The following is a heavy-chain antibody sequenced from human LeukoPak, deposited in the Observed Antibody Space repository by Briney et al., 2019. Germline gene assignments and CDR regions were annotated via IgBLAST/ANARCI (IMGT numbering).Heavy chain of an antibody. D-gene: IGHD2-21*01. Sequence: PSETLSLTCTVSGGSISSHYWSWIRQPPGKGLEWIGYIHYSGTTNYYPSLRRRVTISLTTPNNQSSLKGNSVTAADTAVYYCTRAEGGDFDIWGQGTMVTVSS. J-gene: IGHJ3*02. CDR3: TRAEGGDFDI. V-gene: IGHV4-59*11. CDR2: IHYSGTT. CDR1: GGSISSHY.